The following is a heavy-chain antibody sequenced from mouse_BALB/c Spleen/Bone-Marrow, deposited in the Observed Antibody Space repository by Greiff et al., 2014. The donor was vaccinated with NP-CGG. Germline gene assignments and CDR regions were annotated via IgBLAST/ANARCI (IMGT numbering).Heavy chain of an antibody. CDR2: IWSGGGT. V-gene: IGHV2-2*02. D-gene: IGHD2-2*01. CDR1: GFSLTTYG. CDR3: ARKGYTGYFDV. Sequence: VMLVESGPGLVKPSRSLSITCTVSGFSLTTYGLHWVRQSPGKGLEWLGVIWSGGGTDYNAAFISRLIITKDNSKSQVFFKMNSRQTNDTAMYYCARKGYTGYFDVWGAGTTVTVSS. J-gene: IGHJ1*01.